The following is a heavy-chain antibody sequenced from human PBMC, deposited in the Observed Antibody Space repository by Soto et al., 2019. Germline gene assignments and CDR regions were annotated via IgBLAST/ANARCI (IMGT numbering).Heavy chain of an antibody. CDR2: ISQAGST. CDR1: GGSIGSYC. D-gene: IGHD6-13*01. V-gene: IGHV4-59*01. CDR3: ARVSRWGGIGAPPTRKPYYYYMDV. J-gene: IGHJ6*03. Sequence: QVQLQESGPGLVKPSETLSLTCNVSGGSIGSYCWSWIRQPPGKGLEWIGYISQAGSTNYNPSLTSRLTISVSSAKSQFSLNLTSVTAADTAVYYCARVSRWGGIGAPPTRKPYYYYMDVWCKGTTVTVSS.